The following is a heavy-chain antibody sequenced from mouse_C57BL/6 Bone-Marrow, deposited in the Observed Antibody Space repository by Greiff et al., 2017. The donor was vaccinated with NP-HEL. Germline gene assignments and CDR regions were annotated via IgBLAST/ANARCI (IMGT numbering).Heavy chain of an antibody. D-gene: IGHD1-1*01. J-gene: IGHJ2*01. CDR3: ARNGLTRRKGFDY. V-gene: IGHV1-19*01. CDR1: GYTFTDYY. CDR2: INPYNGGT. Sequence: EVQLQQSGPVLVKPGASVKMSCKASGYTFTDYYMNWVKQSHGKSLEWIGVINPYNGGTSYNQKFKGKATLTVDKSSSTAYMELNSLTSEDSAVYYCARNGLTRRKGFDYWGQGTTLTVSS.